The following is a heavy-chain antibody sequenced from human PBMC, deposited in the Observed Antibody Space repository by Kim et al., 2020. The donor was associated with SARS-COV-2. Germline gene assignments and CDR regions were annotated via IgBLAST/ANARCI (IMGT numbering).Heavy chain of an antibody. J-gene: IGHJ5*02. CDR1: GGSISSGGYY. V-gene: IGHV4-31*03. CDR2: IYYSGST. D-gene: IGHD6-6*01. CDR3: ARDSGLSVPSSGWFDP. Sequence: SETLSLTCTVSGGSISSGGYYWSWIRQHPGKGLEWIGYIYYSGSTYYNPSLKSRVTISVDTSKNQFSLKLSSVTAADTAVYYCARDSGLSVPSSGWFDPWGQGTLVTVSS.